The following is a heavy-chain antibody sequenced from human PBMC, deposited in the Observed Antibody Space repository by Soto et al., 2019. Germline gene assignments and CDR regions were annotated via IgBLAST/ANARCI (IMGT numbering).Heavy chain of an antibody. J-gene: IGHJ3*02. CDR3: STDPNGDYIGAFDN. D-gene: IGHD4-17*01. CDR2: ITGSGGGT. Sequence: EVQPLESGGRLVAPGGSLRLSCAGSRFSFSNYAMTWARQAPGEGLEWVSSITGSGGGTTYADSVKGRFTISRDNSKNILYLQMDSLRADNTAVYYCSTDPNGDYIGAFDNWGQGTMVTVSS. V-gene: IGHV3-23*01. CDR1: RFSFSNYA.